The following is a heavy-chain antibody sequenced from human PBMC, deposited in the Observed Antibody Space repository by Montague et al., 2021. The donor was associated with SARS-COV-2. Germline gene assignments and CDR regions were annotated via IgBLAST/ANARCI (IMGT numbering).Heavy chain of an antibody. J-gene: IGHJ4*02. CDR3: ARGPHYCSGGDCF. CDR1: GSSFSSSA. Sequence: SLRLSCSASGSSFSSSAMHWVRQAPGKGLEWVAVISYDGNIKNYXDSVKGRFTISRDNSKNTLYLQMNGLRPDDTAVYYCARGPHYCSGGDCFWGQGALVTVSS. V-gene: IGHV3-30*04. D-gene: IGHD2-15*01. CDR2: ISYDGNIK.